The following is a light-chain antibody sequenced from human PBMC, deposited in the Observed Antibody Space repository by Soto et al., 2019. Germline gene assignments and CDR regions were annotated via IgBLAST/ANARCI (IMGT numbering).Light chain of an antibody. CDR3: QQYGSSWT. Sequence: EIVMTQSPVALSVSPGERATLSCRASQAIRSDLAWYQQKPGQAPRLLISDVSTRATGIPARFNGSGSGTEFTLAISSLQFEDFAVYYCQQYGSSWTFGQGTKVEIK. V-gene: IGKV3-15*01. CDR2: DVS. CDR1: QAIRSD. J-gene: IGKJ1*01.